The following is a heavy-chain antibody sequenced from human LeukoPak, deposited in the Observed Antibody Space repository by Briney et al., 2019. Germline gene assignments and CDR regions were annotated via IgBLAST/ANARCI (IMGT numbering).Heavy chain of an antibody. J-gene: IGHJ5*02. CDR2: IYYTGST. V-gene: IGHV4-39*01. CDR1: GGSISSSSYY. CDR3: ARRSIVGATTGWFDP. Sequence: SETLSLTCTVSGGSISSSSYYWGWIRQPPGKGLEWIGSIYYTGSTYYNPSLKSRVTVSVDTSKNQFSLKLSSVTAADTAVYYCARRSIVGATTGWFDPWGQGTLVTVSS. D-gene: IGHD1-26*01.